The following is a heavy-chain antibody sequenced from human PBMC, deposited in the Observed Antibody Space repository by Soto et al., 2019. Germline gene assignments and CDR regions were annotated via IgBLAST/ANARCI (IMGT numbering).Heavy chain of an antibody. CDR1: GGSISSGGYY. Sequence: LCGGSISSGGYYWSWIRQHPGKGLEWIGYIYYSGSTYYNPSLKSRVTISVDTSKNQFSLKLSSVTAADTAVYYCARVYTGPLLTDAFDIWGQGTMVTVSS. V-gene: IGHV4-31*02. D-gene: IGHD1-26*01. CDR3: ARVYTGPLLTDAFDI. CDR2: IYYSGST. J-gene: IGHJ3*02.